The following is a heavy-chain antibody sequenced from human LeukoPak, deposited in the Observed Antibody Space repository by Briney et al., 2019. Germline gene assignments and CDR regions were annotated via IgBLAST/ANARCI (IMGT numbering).Heavy chain of an antibody. CDR1: GGSISSSSYY. Sequence: PPDTLSLTCTVSGGSISSSSYYWGWIRQPPGKGLEWIGSINYSGSTYYNPSLKSRVTISVDTSKNQFSLKLSSVTAADTAVYYCARRPQSYIDVWGKGTTVTVSS. V-gene: IGHV4-39*01. CDR2: INYSGST. CDR3: ARRPQSYIDV. J-gene: IGHJ6*03.